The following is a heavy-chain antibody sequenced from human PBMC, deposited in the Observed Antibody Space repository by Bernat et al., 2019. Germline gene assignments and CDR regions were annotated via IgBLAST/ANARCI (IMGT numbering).Heavy chain of an antibody. V-gene: IGHV3-74*01. CDR1: GFTFSSYW. CDR2: INSDGSST. Sequence: EVQLVESGGGLVQPGGSLRLSCAASGFTFSSYWMHWVRQAPGKGLVWVSRINSDGSSTSYADSVKGRFTISRDNAKNTLYLQMNSLRAEDTAVYYCARDRRDYYYYYGMDVWGQGTTVTVSS. J-gene: IGHJ6*02. CDR3: ARDRRDYYYYYGMDV.